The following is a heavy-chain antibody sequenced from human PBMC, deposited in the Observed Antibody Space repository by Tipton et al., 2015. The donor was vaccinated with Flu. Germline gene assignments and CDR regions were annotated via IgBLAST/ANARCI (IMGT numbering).Heavy chain of an antibody. V-gene: IGHV4-4*07. D-gene: IGHD3-10*01. CDR3: ARGSGSGTFVIFDY. CDR1: GGSLSSFY. CDR2: IYSSGIT. Sequence: TLSLTCTVSGGSLSSFYWTWIRQPAGKGLEGIGRIYSSGITKYNPSLKSRVTMSVDTSKNQFSLSLSSVTAADTAVYYCARGSGSGTFVIFDYWGQGTLVAVSS. J-gene: IGHJ4*02.